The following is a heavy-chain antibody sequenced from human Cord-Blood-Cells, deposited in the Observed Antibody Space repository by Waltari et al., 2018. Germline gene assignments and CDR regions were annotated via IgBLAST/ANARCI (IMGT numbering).Heavy chain of an antibody. J-gene: IGHJ5*02. CDR2: INHSGST. D-gene: IGHD3-3*01. V-gene: IGHV4-34*01. Sequence: VQLQQWGAGLLKPSETLSLPCAVYGGSFSGSYWRWIRQPPGKGLEWIGEINHSGSTNYNPSLKSRVTISVDTSKNQFSLKLSSVTAADTAVYYCARGTWYYDFWSGYLNWFDPWGQGTLVTVSS. CDR1: GGSFSGSY. CDR3: ARGTWYYDFWSGYLNWFDP.